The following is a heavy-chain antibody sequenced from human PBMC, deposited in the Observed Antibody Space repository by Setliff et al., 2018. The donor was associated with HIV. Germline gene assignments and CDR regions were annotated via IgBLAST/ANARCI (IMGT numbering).Heavy chain of an antibody. V-gene: IGHV3-7*01. J-gene: IGHJ6*02. Sequence: ETLSLTCTVSGGSISSSNYYWGWIRQSPGKGLEWVANIDRDGSETNYVDSVKGRFTIFRDNAKSSMYLQMNSLRAEDTAIYYCARKFRPGHGVDVWGQGTTVTVSS. CDR3: ARKFRPGHGVDV. CDR2: IDRDGSET. D-gene: IGHD3-10*01. CDR1: GGSISSSNYY.